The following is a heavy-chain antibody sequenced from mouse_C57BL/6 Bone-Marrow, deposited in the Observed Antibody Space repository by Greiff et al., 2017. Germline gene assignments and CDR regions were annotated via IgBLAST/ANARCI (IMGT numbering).Heavy chain of an antibody. CDR3: ARGGYYAMDY. CDR1: GYTFTSYW. V-gene: IGHV1-69*01. Sequence: QVQLQQPGAELVMPGASVKLSCKASGYTFTSYWMHWVKQRPGQGLEWIGEIDPSDSYTNYNQKLKGKSTLTVDKSSSTAYMQLSSLTSEDSAVYYCARGGYYAMDYWGQGTSVTVSS. J-gene: IGHJ4*01. CDR2: IDPSDSYT.